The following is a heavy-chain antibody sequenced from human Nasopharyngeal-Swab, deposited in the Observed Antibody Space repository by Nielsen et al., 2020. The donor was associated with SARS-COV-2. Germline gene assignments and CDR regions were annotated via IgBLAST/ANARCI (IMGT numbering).Heavy chain of an antibody. CDR3: AREVRNRNWVGGMDV. D-gene: IGHD7-27*01. Sequence: SQTPSLTCAISGDTVSSNSAAWNWLRQSPSRGLQWLGRTYYRSKWSNDYALSVKSRISINADTSKNQFSLQLNSVTPKDTAVYYCAREVRNRNWVGGMDVWGQGTTVTVSS. V-gene: IGHV6-1*01. CDR1: GDTVSSNSAA. CDR2: TYYRSKWSN. J-gene: IGHJ6*02.